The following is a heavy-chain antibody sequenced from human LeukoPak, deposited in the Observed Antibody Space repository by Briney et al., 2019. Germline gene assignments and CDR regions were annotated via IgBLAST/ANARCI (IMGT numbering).Heavy chain of an antibody. V-gene: IGHV4-59*01. CDR2: IYYSGST. CDR1: GGSISSYY. CDR3: ARHLAAAGTVDAFDI. Sequence: SETLSLTCTVSGGSISSYYWSWIRQPPGKGLEWIGYIYYSGSTNYNPSLKSRVTISVDTSKNQFSLKLSSVTAADTAVYYCARHLAAAGTVDAFDIWGQGTMVTVSS. D-gene: IGHD6-13*01. J-gene: IGHJ3*02.